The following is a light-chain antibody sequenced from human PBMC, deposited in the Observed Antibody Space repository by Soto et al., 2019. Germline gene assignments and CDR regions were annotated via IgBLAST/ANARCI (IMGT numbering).Light chain of an antibody. V-gene: IGKV1-12*01. CDR2: ATS. CDR3: QQAHRVPFT. CDR1: QDIGSW. Sequence: DIQMTQSPSSVSASVGDRVTITCRASQDIGSWVVWYQQKSGKGPKLLIPATSSLHSDVPSRFSASGTGTDFSLTINSLQPEDFATYYCQQAHRVPFTFGQGTKLQI. J-gene: IGKJ2*01.